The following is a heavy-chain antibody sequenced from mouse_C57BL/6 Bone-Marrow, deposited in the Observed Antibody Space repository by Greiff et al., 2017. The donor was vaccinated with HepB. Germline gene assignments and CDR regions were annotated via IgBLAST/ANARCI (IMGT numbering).Heavy chain of an antibody. J-gene: IGHJ1*03. V-gene: IGHV1-64*01. CDR1: GYTFTSYW. CDR3: ARSLITTVVATYWYFDV. CDR2: IHPNSGST. D-gene: IGHD1-1*01. Sequence: QVQLQQPGAELVKPGASVKLSCKASGYTFTSYWMHWVKQRPGQGLEWIGMIHPNSGSTNYNEKFKSKATLTVDTSSSTAYMQLSSLTSEDSAVYYCARSLITTVVATYWYFDVWGTGTTVTVSS.